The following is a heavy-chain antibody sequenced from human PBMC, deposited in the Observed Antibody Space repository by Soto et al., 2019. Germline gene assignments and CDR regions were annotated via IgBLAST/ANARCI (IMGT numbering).Heavy chain of an antibody. CDR3: ATMRRDYDSSGYYEYYFDY. J-gene: IGHJ4*02. D-gene: IGHD3-22*01. Sequence: PSETLSLTCTVSDDSITSGAYYWGLIRQPPGKGLEWIGTIQYRGSTYYNPSLKSRVTMSLDTSKNQYSLRLSSVTAADTAVYYCATMRRDYDSSGYYEYYFDYWGQGTLVTVSS. CDR2: IQYRGST. CDR1: DDSITSGAYY. V-gene: IGHV4-39*01.